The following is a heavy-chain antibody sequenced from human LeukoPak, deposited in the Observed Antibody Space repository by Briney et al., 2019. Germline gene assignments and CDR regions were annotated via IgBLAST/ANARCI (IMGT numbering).Heavy chain of an antibody. J-gene: IGHJ6*02. Sequence: GGSLRLSCAASGFTFSSYAMHWFRQAPGKGLEWVAVISYDGSNKYYADSVKGRFTISRDNSKNTLYLQMNSLRAEDTAVYYCARASTVVPDYYYYGMDVWGQGTTVTVSS. CDR1: GFTFSSYA. CDR3: ARASTVVPDYYYYGMDV. V-gene: IGHV3-30-3*01. D-gene: IGHD4-23*01. CDR2: ISYDGSNK.